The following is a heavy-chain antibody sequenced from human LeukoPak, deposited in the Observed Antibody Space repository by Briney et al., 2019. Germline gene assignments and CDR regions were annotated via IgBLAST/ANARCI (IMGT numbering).Heavy chain of an antibody. CDR2: INHSGST. CDR1: GGSFSGYY. D-gene: IGHD2-2*01. CDR3: ARDADIVVVPAAKDGMDV. V-gene: IGHV4-34*01. J-gene: IGHJ6*02. Sequence: TASETLSLTCAVYGGSFSGYYWSWIRQPPGKGLEWIGEINHSGSTNYNPSPKSRVTISVDTSKNQFSLKLSSVTAADTAVYYCARDADIVVVPAAKDGMDVWGQGTTVTVSS.